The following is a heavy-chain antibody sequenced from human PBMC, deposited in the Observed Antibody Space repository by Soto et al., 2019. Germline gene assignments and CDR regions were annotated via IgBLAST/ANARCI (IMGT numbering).Heavy chain of an antibody. CDR2: ISYDGSKK. J-gene: IGHJ5*02. CDR3: SRGIKGGLDA. D-gene: IGHD2-21*01. Sequence: QVQLAESGGGVVQPGRSLRLSCATSGFVSNDYDIHWVRQAPGKGLAWLASISYDGSKKYYAESVKGRFTISRDNSKNTLSLQLNSLGAEDTAVYYRSRGIKGGLDAWGPGTLVTVSS. CDR1: GFVSNDYD. V-gene: IGHV3-30*03.